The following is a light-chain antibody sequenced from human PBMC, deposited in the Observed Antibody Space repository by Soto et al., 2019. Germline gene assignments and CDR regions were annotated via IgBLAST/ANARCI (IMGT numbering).Light chain of an antibody. CDR1: QSVSSSY. CDR3: QQYNSLRT. Sequence: EIVLTQSPGTLSLSPGERATLSCRASQSVSSSYLAWYQQKPGQAPRLLIYGASSRATGIPDRFSGSGSGTEFTLTISSLQPDDFATYYCQQYNSLRTFGQGTKVEIK. CDR2: GAS. V-gene: IGKV3-20*01. J-gene: IGKJ1*01.